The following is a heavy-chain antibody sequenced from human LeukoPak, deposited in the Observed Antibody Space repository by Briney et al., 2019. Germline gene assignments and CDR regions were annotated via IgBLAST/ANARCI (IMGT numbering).Heavy chain of an antibody. J-gene: IGHJ4*02. CDR2: FKTKYHQV. D-gene: IGHD4-11*01. V-gene: IGHV3-23*05. CDR1: GFTFSDYA. CDR3: ARSVPDYTRFDY. Sequence: PGGSLRLYCVASGFTFSDYAMNWVRQAPGKGLEWVSTFKTKYHQVYYAESVRGRFTISTDNSRNTVFLQMNSLRADDTALYYCARSVPDYTRFDYWGQGALVTVSS.